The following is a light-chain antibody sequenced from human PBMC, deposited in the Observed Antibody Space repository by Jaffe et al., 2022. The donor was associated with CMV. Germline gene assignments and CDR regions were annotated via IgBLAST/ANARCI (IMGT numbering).Light chain of an antibody. CDR2: GAN. CDR1: SLRSYF. CDR3: NSRDSSGDHWV. J-gene: IGLJ3*02. V-gene: IGLV3-19*01. Sequence: SSELTQDPAVSVALGQTVRITCQGDSLRSYFASWYQQKPGQAPVLVIFGANSRPSGIPGRFSGSNSGNTASLTITGAQAEDEADYYCNSRDSSGDHWVFGGGTKLTVL.